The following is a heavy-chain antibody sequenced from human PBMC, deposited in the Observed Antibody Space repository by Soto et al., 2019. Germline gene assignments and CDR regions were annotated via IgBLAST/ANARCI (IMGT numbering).Heavy chain of an antibody. J-gene: IGHJ6*02. CDR2: IDPRDSYT. Sequence: PGESLKISCTGSAYSFTTYWINWVRQMPGKGLEWMGRIDPRDSYTNYSPSFQGHVSISADKSISTAYLQWNSLKASDTAIYYCARQKIGDVTVVPAAIPTAAGLYGLDVWGQGTTVTVSS. D-gene: IGHD2-2*01. CDR1: AYSFTTYW. CDR3: ARQKIGDVTVVPAAIPTAAGLYGLDV. V-gene: IGHV5-10-1*01.